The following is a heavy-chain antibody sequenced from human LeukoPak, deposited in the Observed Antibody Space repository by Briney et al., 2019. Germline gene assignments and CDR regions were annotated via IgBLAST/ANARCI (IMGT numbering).Heavy chain of an antibody. V-gene: IGHV4-59*08. Sequence: PSETLSLTCTVSGGSISSYYWSWIRQPPGRGLEWIGYVYYSGSTNYNSSLKSRVTISVDTSKNQFSLNLRSVTAADTAGYYCARHGGGTYLQYWRQGALVIVSA. CDR2: VYYSGST. CDR1: GGSISSYY. D-gene: IGHD1-26*01. CDR3: ARHGGGTYLQY. J-gene: IGHJ4*02.